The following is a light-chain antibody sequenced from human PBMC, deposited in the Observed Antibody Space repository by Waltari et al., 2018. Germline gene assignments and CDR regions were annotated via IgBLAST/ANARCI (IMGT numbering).Light chain of an antibody. CDR1: SGHSSNI. CDR2: VNSDGSH. CDR3: DTGGHGTWV. J-gene: IGLJ3*02. Sequence: QLVLTQSPSASASLGASVKLTCTLSSGHSSNIVAWLQQQPGKGPRFLMKVNSDGSHTKGDEIPDRFSGSSSGAERYLTISNVQSEDEAEYFRDTGGHGTWVFGGGTKLNVL. V-gene: IGLV4-69*01.